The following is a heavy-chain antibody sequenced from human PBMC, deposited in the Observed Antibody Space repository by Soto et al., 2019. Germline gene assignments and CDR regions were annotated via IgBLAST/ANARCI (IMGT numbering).Heavy chain of an antibody. V-gene: IGHV4-59*01. CDR1: GGSINTYY. CDR3: ARDAGGRGNGAFDI. CDR2: IYYSGST. J-gene: IGHJ3*02. Sequence: ETLSLTCTVSGGSINTYYWSWMRQPPGKGLEWIGYIYYSGSTNSNPSLKSRVTISEDTSKNQLSLKLSSVTAADTAVYYCARDAGGRGNGAFDIWGQGTMVTVSS. D-gene: IGHD3-16*01.